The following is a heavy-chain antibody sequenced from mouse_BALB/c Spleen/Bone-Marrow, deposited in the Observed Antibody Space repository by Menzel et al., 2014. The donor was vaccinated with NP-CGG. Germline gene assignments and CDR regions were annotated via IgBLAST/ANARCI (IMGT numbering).Heavy chain of an antibody. V-gene: IGHV1-20*02. D-gene: IGHD2-14*01. J-gene: IGHJ2*02. CDR2: INPYNGDT. CDR1: GYSFTGYF. Sequence: VQLQQSGPELVKPGASVKISCKASGYSFTGYFMNWVMQSHGKSLEWIGRINPYNGDTFYNQKFKGKAILTVDKSSSTAHMELRSLASEDSAVYHCARGDYRFDEGYFDCWGQGTSLTVSS. CDR3: ARGDYRFDEGYFDC.